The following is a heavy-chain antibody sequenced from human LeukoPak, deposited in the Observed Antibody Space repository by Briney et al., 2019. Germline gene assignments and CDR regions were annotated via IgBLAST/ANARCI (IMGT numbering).Heavy chain of an antibody. CDR3: ARYYGSGSYDLPYYYYGMDV. CDR2: IYYSGST. J-gene: IGHJ6*02. CDR1: GVSMSSYY. D-gene: IGHD3-10*01. V-gene: IGHV4-59*01. Sequence: PSETLSLTCTVCGVSMSSYYWSWVRQPPGKGLEWVGYIYYSGSTNYNPSLKRRVTISVDTSKNQFSLKLSSVTAADTAVYYCARYYGSGSYDLPYYYYGMDVWGQGTTVTVSS.